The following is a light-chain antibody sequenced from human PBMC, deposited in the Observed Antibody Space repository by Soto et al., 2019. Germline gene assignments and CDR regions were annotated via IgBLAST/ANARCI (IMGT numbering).Light chain of an antibody. J-gene: IGLJ1*01. CDR3: ASFRSGTILV. CDR2: EVN. Sequence: QSVLTQPASVSGSPGQSVTISCTGPRSDIGDSNFISWYQHSPGKAPRLLIYEVNNRPSGVSRRFSGSKARNTASLTISRLLDDDEADYFCASFRSGTILVFGSGTKVTVL. CDR1: RSDIGDSNF. V-gene: IGLV2-14*01.